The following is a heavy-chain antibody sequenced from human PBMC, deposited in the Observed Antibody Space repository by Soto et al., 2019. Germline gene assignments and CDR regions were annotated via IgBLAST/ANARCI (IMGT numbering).Heavy chain of an antibody. CDR2: IYYSGST. V-gene: IGHV4-61*01. D-gene: IGHD6-13*01. Sequence: PSETLSLTCTVSGGSISSGRSYWGWIRQPPGKGLEWIGYIYYSGSTNYNPSLKSRVTISVDTSKNQFSLKLSSVTAADTAVYYCASGGRLMEQLATNWFDPWGQGTLVTVSS. J-gene: IGHJ5*02. CDR1: GGSISSGRSY. CDR3: ASGGRLMEQLATNWFDP.